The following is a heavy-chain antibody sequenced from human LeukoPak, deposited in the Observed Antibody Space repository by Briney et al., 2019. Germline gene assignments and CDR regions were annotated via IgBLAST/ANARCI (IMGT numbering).Heavy chain of an antibody. J-gene: IGHJ6*03. CDR1: GGSISSSSYY. D-gene: IGHD6-19*01. Sequence: PSETLSLTCTVSGGSISSSSYYWGWIRQPPGKGLEWIGSIYYSGSTYYNPSLKSRVTISVDTSKNQFSLKLSSVTAADTAVYYCASLQNGSGWYFRSYYMDVWGKGTTVTVSS. CDR3: ASLQNGSGWYFRSYYMDV. V-gene: IGHV4-39*01. CDR2: IYYSGST.